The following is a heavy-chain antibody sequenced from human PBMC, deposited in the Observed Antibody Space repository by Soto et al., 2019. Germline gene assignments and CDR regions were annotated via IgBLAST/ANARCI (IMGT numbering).Heavy chain of an antibody. CDR3: AKDGTARGPNPFDP. V-gene: IGHV4-59*12. CDR1: GGSISSYY. J-gene: IGHJ5*02. CDR2: IYYSGST. Sequence: PSETLSLTCTVSGGSISSYYWSWIRQPPGKGLEWIGYIYYSGSTNYNPSLKSRVTISVDTSKNQFSLKLSSVTAADTAVYYCAKDGTARGPNPFDPWGQGTLVTVSS. D-gene: IGHD3-10*01.